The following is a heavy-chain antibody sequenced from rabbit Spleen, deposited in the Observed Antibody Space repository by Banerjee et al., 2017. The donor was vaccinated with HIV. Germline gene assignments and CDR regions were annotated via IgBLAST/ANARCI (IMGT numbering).Heavy chain of an antibody. CDR3: GRGSATMTMVITGYYLSL. Sequence: QSLEESGGDLVKPGASLTLTCKASGFDLSGSYYMCWVRQAPGKGLELIACIDTRSVNTADATWAKGRFTISKTSSTTVTLQMTSLTAADTATYFCGRGSATMTMVITGYYLSLWGPGTLVTVS. J-gene: IGHJ4*01. V-gene: IGHV1S40*01. D-gene: IGHD2-1*01. CDR1: GFDLSGSYY. CDR2: IDTRSVNT.